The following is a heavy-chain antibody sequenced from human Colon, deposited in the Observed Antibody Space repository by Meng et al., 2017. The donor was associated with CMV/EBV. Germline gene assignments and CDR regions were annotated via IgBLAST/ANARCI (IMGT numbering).Heavy chain of an antibody. CDR2: IYWDDDK. D-gene: IGHD6-19*01. J-gene: IGHJ4*02. CDR3: AHGRGWLTDY. CDR1: GSPLRTIGMG. V-gene: IGHV2-5*02. Sequence: PTLVKPDQTPPLSCTFSGSPLRTIGMGVGLIRQPPGKALEWLGVIYWDDDKQFRPSLKNRITITKDTSKNQVVLTMTNMDPVDTATYYCAHGRGWLTDYWGQGTLVTVSS.